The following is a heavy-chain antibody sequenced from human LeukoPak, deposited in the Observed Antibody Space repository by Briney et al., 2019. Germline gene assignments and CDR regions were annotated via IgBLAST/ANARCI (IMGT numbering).Heavy chain of an antibody. CDR3: TGGGGYCSGGGCYGHYSMDV. D-gene: IGHD2-15*01. J-gene: IGHJ6*02. CDR2: GNDE. V-gene: IGHV3-30*03. Sequence: GNDEHYEDSVKGRFTISRDNSKNTLYLQMSSLRAEDTAVYYCTGGGGYCSGGGCYGHYSMDVWGQGTTVTVSS.